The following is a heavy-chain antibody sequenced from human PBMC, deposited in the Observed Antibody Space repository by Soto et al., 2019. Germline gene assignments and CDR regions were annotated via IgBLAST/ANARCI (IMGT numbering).Heavy chain of an antibody. CDR2: IYYSGST. J-gene: IGHJ4*02. D-gene: IGHD3-9*01. V-gene: IGHV4-39*01. Sequence: SETLSLTCTVSGGSISSSSYYWGWIRQPPGKGLEWIGSIYYSGSTYYNPSLKSRVTISVDTSKNQFSLKLSSVTAADTAVYYCARGDILTGYSRVVFDYWGQGTLVTVSS. CDR1: GGSISSSSYY. CDR3: ARGDILTGYSRVVFDY.